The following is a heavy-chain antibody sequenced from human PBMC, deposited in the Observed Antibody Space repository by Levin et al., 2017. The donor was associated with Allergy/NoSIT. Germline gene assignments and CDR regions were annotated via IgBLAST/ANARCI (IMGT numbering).Heavy chain of an antibody. V-gene: IGHV5-51*01. CDR1: GYSFTSYW. J-gene: IGHJ4*02. Sequence: HGESLKISCQASGYSFTSYWFGWVRQRPGKGLEWMGLIFPSDSDTRVSPSFQGQIIMSVDKSINTAYLQWSSLKASDSGMYYCARRDSDGSNSFDYWGQGTLVTVSS. CDR3: ARRDSDGSNSFDY. CDR2: IFPSDSDT. D-gene: IGHD2-21*01.